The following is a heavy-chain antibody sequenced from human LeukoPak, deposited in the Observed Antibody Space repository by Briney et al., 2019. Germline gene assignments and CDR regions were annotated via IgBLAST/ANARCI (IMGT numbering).Heavy chain of an antibody. CDR2: INHSGST. Sequence: SETLSLTCAVYGGSFSGCYWSWIRQPPGKGLEWIGEINHSGSTNYNPSLKSRVTISVDTSKNQFSLKLSSVTAADTAVYYCARSQVTRITMIWGQGTMVTVSS. CDR1: GGSFSGCY. J-gene: IGHJ3*02. V-gene: IGHV4-34*01. D-gene: IGHD3-10*01. CDR3: ARSQVTRITMI.